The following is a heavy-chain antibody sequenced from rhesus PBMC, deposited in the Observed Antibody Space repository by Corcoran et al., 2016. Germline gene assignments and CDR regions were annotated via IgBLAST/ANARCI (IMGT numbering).Heavy chain of an antibody. D-gene: IGHD2-2*01. CDR1: GGSLSSSNW. V-gene: IGHV4S12*01. CDR2: IYSNSEST. CDR3: ARGVRRFDV. Sequence: QVQLQESGLGLVKPSETLSLTCAVSGGSLSSSNWWSGIRPPPGKGLEGIGGIYSNSESTNNNPSLKRRVTISKDTSKNQFSWKRSAVTAADTAVYYWARGVRRFDVWGPGVLVTVSS. J-gene: IGHJ5-1*01.